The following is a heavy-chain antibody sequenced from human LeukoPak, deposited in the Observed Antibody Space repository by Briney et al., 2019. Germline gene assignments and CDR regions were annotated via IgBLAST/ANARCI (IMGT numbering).Heavy chain of an antibody. J-gene: IGHJ5*02. Sequence: GGSLRLSCAASGFTFDDYAVHWVRKAPGKGLEWVSGISWNSGSIGYADSVKGRFTISRDNSKNTLYLQMNSLRAEDTAVYYCAKDRKDIPDPWGQGTLVTVSS. D-gene: IGHD2-15*01. V-gene: IGHV3-9*01. CDR2: ISWNSGSI. CDR1: GFTFDDYA. CDR3: AKDRKDIPDP.